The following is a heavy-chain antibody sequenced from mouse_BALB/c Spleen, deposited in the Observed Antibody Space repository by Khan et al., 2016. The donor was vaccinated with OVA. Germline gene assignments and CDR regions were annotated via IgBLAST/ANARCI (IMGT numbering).Heavy chain of an antibody. D-gene: IGHD2-10*01. CDR2: ITTYTGEP. J-gene: IGHJ4*01. CDR3: ARPPYFSYTLDY. Sequence: QIQLVQSGPELKKPGETVKISCKASGYTFTSYGMNWVKQSPGKALKWMGWITTYTGEPTYADDFKGRFAFSLETSASTAYLQINNLKNEDTATYFCARPPYFSYTLDYWGQGTSVTVSS. V-gene: IGHV9-3-1*01. CDR1: GYTFTSYG.